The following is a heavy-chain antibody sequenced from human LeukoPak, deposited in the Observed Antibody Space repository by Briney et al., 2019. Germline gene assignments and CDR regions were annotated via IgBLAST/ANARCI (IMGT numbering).Heavy chain of an antibody. CDR2: IYSGGST. CDR3: ASQSLTYYYDSSGQHDAFDI. D-gene: IGHD3-22*01. CDR1: GFTVSSNY. J-gene: IGHJ3*02. Sequence: GGSLRLSCAASGFTVSSNYMSWVRQAPGKGLEWVSVIYSGGSTYYADSAKGRFTISRDNSKNTLYLQMNSLRAEDTAVYYCASQSLTYYYDSSGQHDAFDIWGQGTMVTVSS. V-gene: IGHV3-53*01.